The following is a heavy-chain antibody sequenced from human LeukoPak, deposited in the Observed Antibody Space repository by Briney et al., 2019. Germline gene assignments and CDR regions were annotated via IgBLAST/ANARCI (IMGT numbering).Heavy chain of an antibody. J-gene: IGHJ4*02. V-gene: IGHV1-18*01. CDR2: ISAYNGNT. CDR1: GGTFSSYA. CDR3: ARDRRPTMVRGPMGY. Sequence: GSSVKVSCKASGGTFSSYAISWVRQAPGQGLEWMGWISAYNGNTNYAQKLQGRVTMTTDTSTSTAYMELRSLRSDDTAVYYCARDRRPTMVRGPMGYWGQGTLVTVSS. D-gene: IGHD3-10*01.